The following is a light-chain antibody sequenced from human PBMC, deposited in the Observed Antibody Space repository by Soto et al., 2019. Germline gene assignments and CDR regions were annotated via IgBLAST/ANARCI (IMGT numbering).Light chain of an antibody. V-gene: IGLV8-61*01. CDR1: SGSVFSSHY. CDR2: NTN. CDR3: ALNLGGGFLV. J-gene: IGLJ3*02. Sequence: QAVVTQEPSFSVSPGGTVTLTCGLSSGSVFSSHYPSWYQQTPGQSPRTLISNTNSRSSGVPDRFSGSILGNKAALTVTGDQADDEFVYYCALNLGGGFLVFVGGTQLTLL.